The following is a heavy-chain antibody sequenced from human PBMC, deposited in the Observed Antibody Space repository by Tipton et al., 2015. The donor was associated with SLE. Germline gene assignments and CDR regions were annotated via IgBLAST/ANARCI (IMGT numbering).Heavy chain of an antibody. CDR3: ARGETNPSYYFYMDV. D-gene: IGHD1-14*01. V-gene: IGHV3-30*04. J-gene: IGHJ6*03. CDR2: ISYDGSHQ. CDR1: GFTFSSYA. Sequence: SLRLSCAASGFTFSSYAIHWVRQAPGKGLEWVTVISYDGSHQYYADSVKGRFTISRDNSKNTLFLQMSSLRAEDTAVYYCARGETNPSYYFYMDVWGKGTTVTVSS.